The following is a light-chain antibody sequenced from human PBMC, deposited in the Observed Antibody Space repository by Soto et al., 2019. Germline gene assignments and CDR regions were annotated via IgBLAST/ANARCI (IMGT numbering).Light chain of an antibody. Sequence: QSVLTQPPSVSAAPGQRVTISCSGSSSNIGNDYVSWYQQLPGTAPKLLIYDNNNRPSGIPDRFSGSKSGTSATLGITGLQTVDEADYYCGAWDSSLSVWVFGGGTKLTVL. CDR1: SSNIGNDY. J-gene: IGLJ3*02. V-gene: IGLV1-51*01. CDR3: GAWDSSLSVWV. CDR2: DNN.